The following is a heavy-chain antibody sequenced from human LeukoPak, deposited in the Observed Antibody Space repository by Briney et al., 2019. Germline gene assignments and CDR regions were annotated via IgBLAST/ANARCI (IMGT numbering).Heavy chain of an antibody. CDR3: AKGGGGDGMDV. Sequence: GGSLRLSCAASGFTFSSYWMSWVRQAPGKGLEWVANIKQDGSEKYYVDSVKGRFTISRDNAKNSLFLQMNSLKAEDTALYYCAKGGGGDGMDVWGQGTTVTVSS. D-gene: IGHD3-16*01. CDR1: GFTFSSYW. J-gene: IGHJ6*02. V-gene: IGHV3-7*03. CDR2: IKQDGSEK.